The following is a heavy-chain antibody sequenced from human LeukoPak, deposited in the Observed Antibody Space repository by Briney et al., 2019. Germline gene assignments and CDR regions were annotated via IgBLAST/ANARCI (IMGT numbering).Heavy chain of an antibody. J-gene: IGHJ5*02. CDR3: AVRGVVAANWFDP. CDR2: ISGGST. V-gene: IGHV3-23*01. D-gene: IGHD2-15*01. Sequence: GGSLRLSCAASGFTFSSYAMSWVRQAPGKGLEWVSAISGGSTHYADSVKGRFTISRDNSKNTLYLQMNSLRAEDTAVYYCAVRGVVAANWFDPWGQGTLVTVSS. CDR1: GFTFSSYA.